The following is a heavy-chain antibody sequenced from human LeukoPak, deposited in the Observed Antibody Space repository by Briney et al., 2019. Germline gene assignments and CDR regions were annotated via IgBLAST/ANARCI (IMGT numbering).Heavy chain of an antibody. CDR3: ARRHKLPVGFFDI. J-gene: IGHJ3*02. CDR2: IYHSGST. V-gene: IGHV4-30-2*01. D-gene: IGHD1-26*01. CDR1: GGSISSGGYY. Sequence: PSETLSLTCTVSGGSISSGGYYWSWIRQPPGKGLEWIGYIYHSGSTYYNPSLKSRVTISVDTSKNQFSLKLSSVTAADTAVYYCARRHKLPVGFFDIWGQGTMVTVSS.